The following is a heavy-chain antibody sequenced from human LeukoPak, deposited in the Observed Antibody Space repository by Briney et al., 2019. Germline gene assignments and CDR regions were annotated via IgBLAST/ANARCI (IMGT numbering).Heavy chain of an antibody. D-gene: IGHD1-1*01. CDR1: GGSISSYY. CDR2: MYYRGST. V-gene: IGHV4-39*07. Sequence: KPSETLSLTCTVSGGSISSYYWGWVRQPPGKGLEWIGSMYYRGSTYYNPPLKSRVTISVDTSKNQFSLKLSSVTAADTAVYYCARDAGHQLSRRNYYAMDVWGQGTTVTVSS. CDR3: ARDAGHQLSRRNYYAMDV. J-gene: IGHJ6*02.